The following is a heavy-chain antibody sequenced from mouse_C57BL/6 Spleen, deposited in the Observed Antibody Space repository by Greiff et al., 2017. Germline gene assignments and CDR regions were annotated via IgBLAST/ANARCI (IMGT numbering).Heavy chain of an antibody. V-gene: IGHV14-3*01. J-gene: IGHJ1*03. Sequence: VQLQQSVAELVRPGASVKLSCTASGFNIKNTYMHWVKQRPEQGLEWIGRIDPANGNTKYAPKFQGQATITADTSSNTAYLQLSSLTSEDTAIYYCAREIDYGSSHWYFDVWGTGTTVTVSS. CDR2: IDPANGNT. CDR3: AREIDYGSSHWYFDV. CDR1: GFNIKNTY. D-gene: IGHD1-1*01.